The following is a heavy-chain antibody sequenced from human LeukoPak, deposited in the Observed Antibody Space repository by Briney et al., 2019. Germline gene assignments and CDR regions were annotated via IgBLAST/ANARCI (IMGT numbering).Heavy chain of an antibody. CDR3: ARGGHGTSIAVAGTVDY. CDR2: INPSGGST. J-gene: IGHJ4*02. Sequence: ASVKVSCKASGYTFTGYYMHWVRQAPGQGLEWMGIINPSGGSTTYAQKFQGRVTMTRDMSTSTVDMELSSLRSEDTAVYYCARGGHGTSIAVAGTVDYWGQGTLVTVSS. D-gene: IGHD6-19*01. CDR1: GYTFTGYY. V-gene: IGHV1-46*01.